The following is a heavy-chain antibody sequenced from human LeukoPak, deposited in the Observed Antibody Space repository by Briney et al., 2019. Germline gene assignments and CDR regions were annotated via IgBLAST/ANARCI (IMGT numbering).Heavy chain of an antibody. D-gene: IGHD3-3*01. J-gene: IGHJ5*02. V-gene: IGHV4-4*07. CDR1: GGPISSYY. Sequence: TSETLSLTCSVSGGPISSYYWSWIRQPAGKGLEWIGRIYTSGSTNYNPSLKSRVTISVDTSKNQFSLKLSFVTAADTAVYYCARQASDFWSGLMGFDPWGQGTLVTVSS. CDR3: ARQASDFWSGLMGFDP. CDR2: IYTSGST.